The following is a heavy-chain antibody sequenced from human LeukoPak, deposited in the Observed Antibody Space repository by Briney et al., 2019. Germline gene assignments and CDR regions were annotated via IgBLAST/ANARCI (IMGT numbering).Heavy chain of an antibody. D-gene: IGHD3-9*01. CDR3: AGGPPRGDILTGYHDY. CDR2: ISYDGTNK. J-gene: IGHJ4*02. Sequence: QPGRSLRLSCAASGFTFSSYAMHWVRQAPGKGLEWVAVISYDGTNKYYADSVKGRFTISRDNSKNTLYLQMNSLRAEDTAVYYCAGGPPRGDILTGYHDYWGQGTLVTVSS. V-gene: IGHV3-30-3*01. CDR1: GFTFSSYA.